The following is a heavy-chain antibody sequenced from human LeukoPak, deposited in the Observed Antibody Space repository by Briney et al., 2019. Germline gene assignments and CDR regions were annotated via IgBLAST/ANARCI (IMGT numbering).Heavy chain of an antibody. CDR2: IYYSGST. D-gene: IGHD1-7*01. V-gene: IGHV4-39*07. CDR3: ARDPAYSQYNWNYYHDAFDI. Sequence: SETLSLTCTVSGGSISSSSYYWGWIRQPPGKGLEWIGSIYYSGSTYYNPSLKSRVTISVDTSKNQFSLKLSSVTAADTAVYYCARDPAYSQYNWNYYHDAFDIWGHGTMVTVSS. CDR1: GGSISSSSYY. J-gene: IGHJ3*02.